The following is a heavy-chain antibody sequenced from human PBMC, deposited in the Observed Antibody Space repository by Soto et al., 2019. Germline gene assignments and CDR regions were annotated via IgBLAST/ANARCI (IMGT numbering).Heavy chain of an antibody. D-gene: IGHD3-3*01. CDR3: ASLIFPGY. V-gene: IGHV4-38-2*01. Sequence: SETLSLTCAVSGYSISSGYYWGWIRQPPGKGLEWIGSIYHSGSTYYNPSLKSRVTISVDTSKNQFSLKLSSVTAADTAVYYCASLIFPGYWGQGTLVTVSS. J-gene: IGHJ4*02. CDR1: GYSISSGYY. CDR2: IYHSGST.